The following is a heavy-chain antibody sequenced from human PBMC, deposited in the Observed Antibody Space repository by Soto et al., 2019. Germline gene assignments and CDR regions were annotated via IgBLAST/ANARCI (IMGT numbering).Heavy chain of an antibody. V-gene: IGHV4-4*07. D-gene: IGHD1-26*01. CDR2: IYPRGST. J-gene: IGHJ4*02. CDR1: GGSISSYY. CDR3: ARELSGESI. Sequence: SETLSLTCTLAGGSISSYYWSWIRQPAGKGLERIGRIYPRGSTNDNASLKCGVTMSVATSNNQFSVKLSAVTAADTAMYSAARELSGESIWGQGTLVTVS.